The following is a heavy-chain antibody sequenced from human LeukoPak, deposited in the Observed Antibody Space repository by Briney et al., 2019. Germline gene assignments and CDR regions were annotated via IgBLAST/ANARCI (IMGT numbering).Heavy chain of an antibody. CDR3: ARVGSYTYYFDY. V-gene: IGHV1-18*01. J-gene: IGHJ4*02. CDR1: GYTFTNYG. D-gene: IGHD1-1*01. Sequence: GASVKVSCKASGYTFTNYGINWVRQAPGQGLEWMGWISPYNGNTNYAQKLQGRVTMTTDTSTSTAYMELRSLRSDDTAVYYCARVGSYTYYFDYWGQGTLVTVSP. CDR2: ISPYNGNT.